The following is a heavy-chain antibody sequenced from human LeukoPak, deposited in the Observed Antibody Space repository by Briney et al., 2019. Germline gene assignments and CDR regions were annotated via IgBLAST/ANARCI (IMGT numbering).Heavy chain of an antibody. D-gene: IGHD3-3*01. CDR1: GFTFSSYW. CDR3: ARDPIAYYDFWSGPNIDY. CDR2: IKQEGSEK. Sequence: GGSLRLSCAASGFTFSSYWMSWVRQAPGKGLEWVANIKQEGSEKYYVDSVKGRFTISRDNAKNSLYLQMNSLRAEDTAVYYCARDPIAYYDFWSGPNIDYWGQGTLVTVSS. J-gene: IGHJ4*02. V-gene: IGHV3-7*01.